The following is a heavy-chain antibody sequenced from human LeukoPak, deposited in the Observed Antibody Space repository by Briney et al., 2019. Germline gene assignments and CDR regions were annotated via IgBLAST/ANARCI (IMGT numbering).Heavy chain of an antibody. CDR1: GFTFSSYA. CDR2: ISGSGGST. D-gene: IGHD3-22*01. CDR3: ARADYYDSSGYLY. V-gene: IGHV3-23*01. J-gene: IGHJ4*02. Sequence: GGSLRLSCAASGFTFSSYAMSWVRQAPGKGLEWVSAISGSGGSTYYADSVKGRFTISRDNAKNSLYLQMNSLRAEDTAVYYCARADYYDSSGYLYWGQGTLVTVSS.